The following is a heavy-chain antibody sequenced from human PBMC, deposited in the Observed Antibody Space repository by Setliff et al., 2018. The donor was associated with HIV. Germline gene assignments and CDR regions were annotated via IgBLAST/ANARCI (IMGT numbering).Heavy chain of an antibody. CDR2: INEDGSEK. CDR1: GFTFSSSW. Sequence: PGGSLRLSCAASGFTFSSSWMSWVRQAPGKGLEWVANINEDGSEKYYMDSVKVRFTISRDNAENSLFLQMNSLRAEDTAIYYCALLWPFDYWGQGALVTVSS. V-gene: IGHV3-7*03. D-gene: IGHD3-10*01. CDR3: ALLWPFDY. J-gene: IGHJ4*02.